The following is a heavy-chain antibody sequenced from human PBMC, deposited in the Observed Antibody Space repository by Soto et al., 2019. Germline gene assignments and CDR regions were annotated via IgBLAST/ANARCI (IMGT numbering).Heavy chain of an antibody. V-gene: IGHV1-69*13. Sequence: SVKVSCKASGGTFSSYAISWVRQAPGQGLEWMGGIIPIFGTANYAQKFQGRVTITADESTSTAYMELSSLRSEDTAVYYCARCIAVASTYYYYYGMDVWGQGTTVTVSS. D-gene: IGHD6-19*01. CDR2: IIPIFGTA. CDR3: ARCIAVASTYYYYYGMDV. J-gene: IGHJ6*02. CDR1: GGTFSSYA.